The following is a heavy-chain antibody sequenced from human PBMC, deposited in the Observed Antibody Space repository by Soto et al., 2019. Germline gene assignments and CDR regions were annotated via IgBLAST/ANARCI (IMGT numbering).Heavy chain of an antibody. J-gene: IGHJ4*02. V-gene: IGHV3-23*01. CDR1: GFTFSHYA. CDR2: IIAGGGDT. CDR3: AKKYSYDSGTYLYHFDC. D-gene: IGHD3-10*01. Sequence: EMQLLESGGGLVQPGGSLRLSCAASGFTFSHYAMSWVRQAPGKGLEWVSTIIAGGGDTYYAESVKGRVTISRDTSKNTLYMQMNSLRAEDTALYYCAKKYSYDSGTYLYHFDCWGQGTLVTVSS.